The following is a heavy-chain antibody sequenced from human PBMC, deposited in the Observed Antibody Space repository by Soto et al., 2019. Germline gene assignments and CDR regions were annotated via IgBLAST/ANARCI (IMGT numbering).Heavy chain of an antibody. Sequence: GGSLRLSCAASGFTFSSYAMRWVRQAPGKGLEYVSSISSNGGTTYHANSVKGRFTISRDNSKNMLYGQMGSLRAEDMAVYYCPIDLWPWSSGWYGASDIWAQGTMVTVSS. J-gene: IGHJ3*02. CDR3: PIDLWPWSSGWYGASDI. CDR2: ISSNGGTT. D-gene: IGHD6-19*01. V-gene: IGHV3-64*01. CDR1: GFTFSSYA.